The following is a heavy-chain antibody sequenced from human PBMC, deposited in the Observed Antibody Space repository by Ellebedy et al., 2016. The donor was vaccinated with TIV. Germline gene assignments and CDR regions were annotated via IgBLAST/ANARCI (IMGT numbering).Heavy chain of an antibody. D-gene: IGHD3/OR15-3a*01. Sequence: SETLSLXXTVSGYSIRSGYYWGFLRQPPGNGLYCIGNIYHSGSTYYNPSLRSRVTLSLDKSKNQVSLKLTSVTAADTAVYYCARTDLRYGMDVWGQGTTVSVSS. V-gene: IGHV4-38-2*02. CDR1: GYSIRSGYY. CDR2: IYHSGST. CDR3: ARTDLRYGMDV. J-gene: IGHJ6*02.